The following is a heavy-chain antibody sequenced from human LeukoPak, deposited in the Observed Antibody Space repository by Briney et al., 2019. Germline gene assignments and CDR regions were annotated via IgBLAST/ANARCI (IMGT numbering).Heavy chain of an antibody. CDR1: GGSFSGYY. Sequence: SETLSLTCAVYGGSFSGYYWSWIRQPPGKGLEWIGEINHSGSTNYNPSLKSRVTISVDTSKNQFSLKLSSVTAADTAVYYCARILVGYGEDYWGQGTLVTVSS. V-gene: IGHV4-34*01. J-gene: IGHJ4*02. CDR3: ARILVGYGEDY. CDR2: INHSGST. D-gene: IGHD4-17*01.